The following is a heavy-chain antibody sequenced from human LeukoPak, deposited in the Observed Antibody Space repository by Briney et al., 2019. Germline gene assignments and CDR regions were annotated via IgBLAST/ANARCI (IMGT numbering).Heavy chain of an antibody. Sequence: ASETLSLTCAVYGGSFSGYYWSWIRQPPGKGLEWIGEINHSGSTNYNPSLKSRVTISVDTSKNQFSLKLSSVTAADTAVYYCARRLFAGSSFDYWGQGTLVTVSS. D-gene: IGHD3-22*01. CDR1: GGSFSGYY. CDR3: ARRLFAGSSFDY. CDR2: INHSGST. J-gene: IGHJ4*02. V-gene: IGHV4-34*01.